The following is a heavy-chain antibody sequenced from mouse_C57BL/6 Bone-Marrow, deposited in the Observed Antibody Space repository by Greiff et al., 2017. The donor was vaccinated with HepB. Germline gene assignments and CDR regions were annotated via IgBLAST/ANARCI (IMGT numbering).Heavy chain of an antibody. CDR2: IYPGDGDT. CDR3: ARYHYIYFDY. J-gene: IGHJ2*01. CDR1: GYAFSSSW. Sequence: SGPELVKPGASVKISCKASGYAFSSSWMNWVKQRPGKGLEWIGRIYPGDGDTNYNGKFKGKATLTADKSSSTAYMQLSSLTSEDSAVYFCARYHYIYFDYWGQGTTLSLSS. D-gene: IGHD2-12*01. V-gene: IGHV1-82*01.